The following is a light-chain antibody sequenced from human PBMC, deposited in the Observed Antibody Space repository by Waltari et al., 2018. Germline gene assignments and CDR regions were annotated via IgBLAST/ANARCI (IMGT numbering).Light chain of an antibody. CDR3: QQYYNYPFT. V-gene: IGKV1-8*01. CDR1: QNISSY. J-gene: IGKJ4*01. CDR2: AAS. Sequence: AIRMTQSPSSLSASTGDGVTITCRASQNISSYLAWYQQTSGKAPKLLIFAASTLQTGVPSRVSGSGSGTDLTLTISRLQSEDLGTYYCQQYYNYPFTFGGGTKVEL.